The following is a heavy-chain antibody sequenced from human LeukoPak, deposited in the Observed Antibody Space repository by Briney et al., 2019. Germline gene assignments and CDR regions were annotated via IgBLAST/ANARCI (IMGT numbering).Heavy chain of an antibody. Sequence: SETLSLTCAVYGGSFSGYYWSWIRQPPGKGLEWIGEINHSGSTNYNPSLKSRVTISVDTSKNQFSLKLSSVTAADTAVYYCARGRNYWGQGTLVTVSS. CDR3: ARGRNY. V-gene: IGHV4-34*01. J-gene: IGHJ4*02. D-gene: IGHD1-14*01. CDR1: GGSFSGYY. CDR2: INHSGST.